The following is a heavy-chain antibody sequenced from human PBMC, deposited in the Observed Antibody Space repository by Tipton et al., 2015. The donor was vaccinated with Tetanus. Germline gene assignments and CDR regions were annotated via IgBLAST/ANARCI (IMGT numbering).Heavy chain of an antibody. J-gene: IGHJ4*02. CDR1: GGSFSGYY. D-gene: IGHD3-3*01. CDR3: ARAYDFWSGHLDF. CDR2: IHPSGIT. Sequence: TLSLTCTIYGGSFSGYYWSWIRQPPGRGLEWIGEIHPSGITTCNPSLESRVTLSQDTSKSQFSLKLNSVTAADTAVYYCARAYDFWSGHLDFWGQGTLVTVSS. V-gene: IGHV4-34*01.